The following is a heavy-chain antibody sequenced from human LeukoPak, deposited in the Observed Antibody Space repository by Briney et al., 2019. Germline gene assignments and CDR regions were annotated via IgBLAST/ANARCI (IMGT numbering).Heavy chain of an antibody. J-gene: IGHJ5*02. CDR1: GGSISSSSYY. D-gene: IGHD3-22*01. Sequence: PSETLSLTCTVSGGSISSSSYYWGWIRQPPGKGLEWIGSIYYSGSTNYNPSLKSRVTISVDTSKNQFSLKLSSVTAADTAVYYCARGGDYYDSSGYNGWFDPWGQGTLVTVSS. CDR2: IYYSGST. CDR3: ARGGDYYDSSGYNGWFDP. V-gene: IGHV4-39*07.